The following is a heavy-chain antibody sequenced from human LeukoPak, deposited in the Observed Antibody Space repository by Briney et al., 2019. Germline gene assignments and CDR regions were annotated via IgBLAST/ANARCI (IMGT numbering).Heavy chain of an antibody. CDR2: ISYDGSNK. Sequence: PGGSLRLSCAASGFTFSSYAMHRVRQAPGKGLEWVAVISYDGSNKYYADSVKGRFTISRDNSKNTLYLQMNSLRAEDTAVYYCARDPDFWSGHYYFDYWGLGTLVTVSS. CDR3: ARDPDFWSGHYYFDY. CDR1: GFTFSSYA. J-gene: IGHJ4*02. D-gene: IGHD3-3*01. V-gene: IGHV3-30-3*01.